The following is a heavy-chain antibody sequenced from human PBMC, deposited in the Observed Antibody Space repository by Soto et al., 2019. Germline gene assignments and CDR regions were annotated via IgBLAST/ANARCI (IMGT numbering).Heavy chain of an antibody. J-gene: IGHJ4*02. V-gene: IGHV3-33*01. CDR2: MWIDGNKQ. CDR1: GFNFSNYA. CDR3: AREVSVAGTSLIDN. D-gene: IGHD6-19*01. Sequence: QVPLVESGGGVVQPGRSLRLSCAASGFNFSNYAMHWVRQAPGKGLEWVAVMWIDGNKQDYADSVNGRFSISRDNSKNTLSLQMSSLRVEQTAVSYWAREVSVAGTSLIDNWGQGTLVTVSS.